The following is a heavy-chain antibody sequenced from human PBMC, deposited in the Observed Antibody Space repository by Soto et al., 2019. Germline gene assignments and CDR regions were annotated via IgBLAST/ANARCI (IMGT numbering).Heavy chain of an antibody. Sequence: SETLSLTCTVSGGSISSGGYYWSWIRQHPGKGLEWIGNIYYSGPTYYNPSLKSRVTISLDTSNNQFSLKVTSVTAADTAVYYCARREGGVSTGVDYWGQGTLVTVSS. V-gene: IGHV4-39*01. J-gene: IGHJ4*02. D-gene: IGHD4-4*01. CDR2: IYYSGPT. CDR3: ARREGGVSTGVDY. CDR1: GGSISSGGYY.